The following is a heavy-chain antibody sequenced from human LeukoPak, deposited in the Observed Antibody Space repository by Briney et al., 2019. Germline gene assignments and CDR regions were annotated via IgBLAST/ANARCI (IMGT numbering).Heavy chain of an antibody. CDR3: ARVGAGPIFGVVTKDNPFDY. CDR1: GGTFSSYA. J-gene: IGHJ4*02. V-gene: IGHV1-69*13. D-gene: IGHD3-3*01. CDR2: MIPIFGTA. Sequence: ASVKVSCKDSGGTFSSYAISWVRQAPGQGLEWMGGMIPIFGTANYAQKFQGRVTITADESTCTAYMELSSLRSEDTAVYYCARVGAGPIFGVVTKDNPFDYWGQGTLVTVSS.